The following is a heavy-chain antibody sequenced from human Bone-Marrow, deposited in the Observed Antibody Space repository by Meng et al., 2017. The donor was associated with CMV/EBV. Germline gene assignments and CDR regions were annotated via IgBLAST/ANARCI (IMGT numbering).Heavy chain of an antibody. Sequence: GESLKISCTGSGFTFSNYAMSWVRQAPGKGLEWVSAISGSGGSTHNRDSVKGRFTISRDNSKNTLYLQMNSLRAEDTAVYYCAKVSQYYDSGGYIDYWGQGPLVTVSS. CDR2: ISGSGGST. D-gene: IGHD3-22*01. CDR1: GFTFSNYA. CDR3: AKVSQYYDSGGYIDY. J-gene: IGHJ4*02. V-gene: IGHV3-23*01.